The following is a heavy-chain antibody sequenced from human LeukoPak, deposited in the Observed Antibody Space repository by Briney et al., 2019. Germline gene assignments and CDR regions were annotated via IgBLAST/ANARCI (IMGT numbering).Heavy chain of an antibody. CDR3: AKDRTYSSTRGYFDY. V-gene: IGHV3-43*02. CDR1: GFSFDDYA. CDR2: ISGDGGST. D-gene: IGHD6-13*01. Sequence: GGSLRLSCAASGFSFDDYAMHWVRQAPGKGLEWVSLISGDGGSTYYADSVKGRFTISRDNSKNSLYLQMNSLRTEDTALYCCAKDRTYSSTRGYFDYWGQGTLVTVSS. J-gene: IGHJ4*02.